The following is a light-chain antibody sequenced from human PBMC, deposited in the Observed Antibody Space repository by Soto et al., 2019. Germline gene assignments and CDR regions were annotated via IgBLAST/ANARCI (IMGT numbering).Light chain of an antibody. Sequence: ESVLTQSPGTLSLSPGERATLSCRASQSVSSSYLAWYQQKPGQAPRRLIYGASSRATGIPDRFSGSGSGTDVTLTISRLEPEEFSVYYCQQYGSSPMYTFGQGTKLEIK. CDR3: QQYGSSPMYT. J-gene: IGKJ2*01. CDR2: GAS. CDR1: QSVSSSY. V-gene: IGKV3-20*01.